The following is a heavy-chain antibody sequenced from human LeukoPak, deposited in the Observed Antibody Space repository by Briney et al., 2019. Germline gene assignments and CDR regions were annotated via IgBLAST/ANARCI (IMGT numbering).Heavy chain of an antibody. CDR3: TRVILYRSSTSCSYFDY. Sequence: GGSLRLSCTASGFTFGDYAMSWVRQAPGKGLEWVGFIRSKAYGGTTEYAASVKGRFTISRDDSKSIAYLQMNSLKTEDTAVYYCTRVILYRSSTSCSYFDYWGQGTLVTVSS. CDR1: GFTFGDYA. D-gene: IGHD2-2*01. J-gene: IGHJ4*02. V-gene: IGHV3-49*04. CDR2: IRSKAYGGTT.